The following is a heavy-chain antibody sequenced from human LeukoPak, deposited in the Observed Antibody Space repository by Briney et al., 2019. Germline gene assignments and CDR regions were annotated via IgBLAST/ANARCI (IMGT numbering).Heavy chain of an antibody. CDR2: IYYSGST. CDR1: GGSISSYY. D-gene: IGHD7-27*01. J-gene: IGHJ4*02. CDR3: ARTTDWGSPAYSDY. V-gene: IGHV4-59*12. Sequence: SETLSLTCTVSGGSISSYYWSWIRQPPGKGLEWIGYIYYSGSTNYNPSLKSRVTISVDTSKNQFSLNLNSVTAADTAVYYCARTTDWGSPAYSDYWGQGTLVTVSS.